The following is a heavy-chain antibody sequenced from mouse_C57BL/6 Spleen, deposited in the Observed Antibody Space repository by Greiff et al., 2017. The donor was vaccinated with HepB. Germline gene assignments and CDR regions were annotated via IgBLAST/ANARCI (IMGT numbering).Heavy chain of an antibody. D-gene: IGHD2-1*01. CDR2: IRNKANGYTT. CDR1: GFPFTAYY. J-gene: IGHJ4*01. V-gene: IGHV7-3*01. CDR3: ARYGGNYVGMDY. Sequence: EVMLVESGGGLVQPGGSLSLSCAASGFPFTAYYMSWVRQPPGKALEWLGFIRNKANGYTTEYSVSVQGRFTISRDNSQSILYLQMNALRAEDSATYYCARYGGNYVGMDYWGQGTSVTVSS.